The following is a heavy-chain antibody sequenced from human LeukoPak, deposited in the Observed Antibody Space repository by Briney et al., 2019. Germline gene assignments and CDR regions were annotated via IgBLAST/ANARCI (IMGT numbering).Heavy chain of an antibody. CDR3: ARDTAAAGVFDY. D-gene: IGHD6-13*01. V-gene: IGHV4-59*01. J-gene: IGHJ4*02. CDR2: IYYSGST. Sequence: SETLSLTCTVSGGSISSYYWSWIRQPPGKGLEWIGYIYYSGSTNYNPSPKSRVTISVDTSKNQFSLKLSSVTAADTAVYYCARDTAAAGVFDYWGQGTLVTVSS. CDR1: GGSISSYY.